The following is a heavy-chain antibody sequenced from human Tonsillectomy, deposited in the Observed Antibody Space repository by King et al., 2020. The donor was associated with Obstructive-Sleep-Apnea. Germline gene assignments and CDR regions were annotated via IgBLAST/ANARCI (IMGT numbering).Heavy chain of an antibody. D-gene: IGHD6-13*01. CDR2: IYYTGST. V-gene: IGHV4-31*03. Sequence: VQLQESGPGLVKPSQTLSLTCTVSGGSISSGGYYWSWIRQHPGKGLEWIGYIYYTGSTHSNPSLKSRVTISVDTSKNQFSLKLSSVTAADTAVYYCARGGSWFNFDYWGQGTLVTVSS. CDR3: ARGGSWFNFDY. CDR1: GGSISSGGYY. J-gene: IGHJ4*02.